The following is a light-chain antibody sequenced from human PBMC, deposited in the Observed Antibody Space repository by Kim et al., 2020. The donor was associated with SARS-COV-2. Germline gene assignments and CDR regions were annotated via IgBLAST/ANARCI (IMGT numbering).Light chain of an antibody. V-gene: IGLV6-57*02. CDR2: EDN. CDR1: SGSIASNY. CDR3: QSYDSSTWV. Sequence: NFMLTQPHSVSESPGKTVTISCTGSSGSIASNYVQWYQQRPGSAPTTVIYEDNQRPSGVPDRFSGSIDSSSNSASLTISGLKTEDEVDYYCQSYDSSTWVFGGGTQLTVL. J-gene: IGLJ3*02.